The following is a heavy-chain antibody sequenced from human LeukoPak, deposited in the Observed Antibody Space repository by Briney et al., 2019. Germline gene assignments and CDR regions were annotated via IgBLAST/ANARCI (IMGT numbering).Heavy chain of an antibody. D-gene: IGHD2/OR15-2a*01. CDR2: IIPIFGTA. J-gene: IGHJ4*02. Sequence: SVKVSCKASGGTFSSYAISWVRQAPGQGLEWMGGIIPIFGTANYAQKFQGRVTITADESTSTAYMELSSLRSEDTAVYYSARADPHSMPFNYWGQGTLVTVSS. CDR1: GGTFSSYA. CDR3: ARADPHSMPFNY. V-gene: IGHV1-69*13.